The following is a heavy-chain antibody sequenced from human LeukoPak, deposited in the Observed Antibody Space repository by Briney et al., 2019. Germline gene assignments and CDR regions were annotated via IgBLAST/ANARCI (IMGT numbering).Heavy chain of an antibody. Sequence: ASVKVSCKASGYTFTSYDINWVRQAPGQGLEWMGWTSAYNGNTNYAQKLQGRVTMTTDTSTSTAYMELRSLRSDDTAVYYCARDEDSSSPNPYYYYYGMDVWGQGTTVTVSS. V-gene: IGHV1-18*01. J-gene: IGHJ6*02. D-gene: IGHD6-13*01. CDR1: GYTFTSYD. CDR3: ARDEDSSSPNPYYYYYGMDV. CDR2: TSAYNGNT.